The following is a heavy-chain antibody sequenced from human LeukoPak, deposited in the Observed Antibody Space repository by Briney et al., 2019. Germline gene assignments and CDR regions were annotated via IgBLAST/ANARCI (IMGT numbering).Heavy chain of an antibody. D-gene: IGHD2-8*02. Sequence: GGSLRLSCAASGFTFSSYAMSWVRQAPGKGLEWVSAISGSGGSTYYADSVKGRFTISRDNTKNSLYLQMNSLRVEDSGVYFCTRAGGNYIEGAFWGQGTLVTVSS. CDR3: TRAGGNYIEGAF. J-gene: IGHJ4*02. CDR2: ISGSGGST. CDR1: GFTFSSYA. V-gene: IGHV3-23*01.